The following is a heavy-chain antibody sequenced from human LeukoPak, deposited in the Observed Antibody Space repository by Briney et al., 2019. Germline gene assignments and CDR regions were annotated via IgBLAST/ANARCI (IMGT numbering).Heavy chain of an antibody. Sequence: PRGSLRLSCAPPGFTFSSYGMHWVRQAPGKGLEWEAFIRYDGSNKYYADSVKGRFTISRDNSKKTLYLQMNSLRAEDTAVYYCATEYCTNGVCRRYYFDYWGQGTLVTVSS. CDR1: GFTFSSYG. D-gene: IGHD2-8*01. CDR3: ATEYCTNGVCRRYYFDY. V-gene: IGHV3-30*02. J-gene: IGHJ4*02. CDR2: IRYDGSNK.